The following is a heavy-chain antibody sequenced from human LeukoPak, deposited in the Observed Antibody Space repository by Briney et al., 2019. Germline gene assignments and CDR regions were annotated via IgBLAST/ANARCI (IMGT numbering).Heavy chain of an antibody. CDR2: FDPEDGET. CDR1: GYTLTELS. V-gene: IGHV1-24*01. Sequence: ASVKVSCKVSGYTLTELSMHWVRQAPGKGLEWMGGFDPEDGETIYAQKFQGRVTMTEDTSTDTAYMELSSLRSEDTAVYYCATDLYRFGSGTTRLWYFDYWGQGTLVTVSS. CDR3: ATDLYRFGSGTTRLWYFDY. J-gene: IGHJ4*02. D-gene: IGHD2-15*01.